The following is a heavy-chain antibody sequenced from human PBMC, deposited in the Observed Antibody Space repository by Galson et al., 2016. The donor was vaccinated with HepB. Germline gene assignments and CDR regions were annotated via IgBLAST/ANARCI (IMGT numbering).Heavy chain of an antibody. Sequence: SLRLYCAASGSSFSTCWEAWVRQAPGKGLERVANIKEEASETFYADSVKGRSSISRDNSKNMLYLQMHSLRTEDTALYYCASDHRGNPGSDYWGQGTLVTVSS. V-gene: IGHV3-7*01. CDR2: IKEEASET. D-gene: IGHD4-23*01. CDR1: GSSFSTCW. J-gene: IGHJ4*02. CDR3: ASDHRGNPGSDY.